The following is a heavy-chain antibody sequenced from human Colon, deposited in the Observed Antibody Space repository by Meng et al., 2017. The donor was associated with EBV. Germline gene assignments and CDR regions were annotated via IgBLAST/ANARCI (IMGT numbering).Heavy chain of an antibody. CDR3: ARDGGVTHIP. Sequence: QGLLQESGAGLVKPSGPLSLTCAVSGTSISTSNWWSWIRQSPGEGLEWIGAIYHNGQTNYNPSLKSRVSMSVDESKNEFSLNLKSVTAADTAVYYCARDGGVTHIPWGQGVLVTVSS. CDR1: GTSISTSNW. J-gene: IGHJ5*02. D-gene: IGHD2-8*02. V-gene: IGHV4-4*02. CDR2: IYHNGQT.